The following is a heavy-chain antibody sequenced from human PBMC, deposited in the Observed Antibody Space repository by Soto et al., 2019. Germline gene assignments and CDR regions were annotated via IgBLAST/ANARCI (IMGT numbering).Heavy chain of an antibody. D-gene: IGHD3-10*01. V-gene: IGHV3-23*01. CDR1: GFTFSSYS. CDR3: AKKVNYGSGSQYFDY. CDR2: FRAGGDDGTT. J-gene: IGHJ4*02. Sequence: EVHLLASGGGLVQPGGSLRLSCVDSGFTFSSYSMSWVRQAPGKGLEWVSGFRAGGDDGTTYYADSVKGRFTIPRDNSKNTLFLQMNSLRAEDTAIYYCAKKVNYGSGSQYFDYFGQGTLVTVCS.